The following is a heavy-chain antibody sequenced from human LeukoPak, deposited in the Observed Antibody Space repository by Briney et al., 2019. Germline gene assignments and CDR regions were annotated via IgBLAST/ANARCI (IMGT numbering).Heavy chain of an antibody. CDR3: ARDCSGGSCYGAFDI. V-gene: IGHV4-30-4*01. D-gene: IGHD2-15*01. CDR2: IYDSGST. CDR1: GASIRSGDYY. J-gene: IGHJ3*02. Sequence: SETLSLTCTVSGASIRSGDYYWSWIRQPPGKGLEWIGYIYDSGSTYYNPSLKSRITISVDTSENRFSLKPSSVTATDTAVYYCARDCSGGSCYGAFDIWGQGTMVTVSS.